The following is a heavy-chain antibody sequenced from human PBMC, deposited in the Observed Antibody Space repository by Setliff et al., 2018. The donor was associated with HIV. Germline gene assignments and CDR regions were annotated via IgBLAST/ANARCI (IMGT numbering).Heavy chain of an antibody. CDR3: ARAPYYYDNSGYYYD. V-gene: IGHV1-2*02. D-gene: IGHD3-22*01. Sequence: ASVKVSCKASGYTFTGYHMHWVRQAPGQGLEWMGWINPNSGATNYAQKFQGRVTMTRDTSINTAYMELSGLRSDDTAMYFCARAPYYYDNSGYYYDWGQGTLVTVSS. CDR1: GYTFTGYH. J-gene: IGHJ4*02. CDR2: INPNSGAT.